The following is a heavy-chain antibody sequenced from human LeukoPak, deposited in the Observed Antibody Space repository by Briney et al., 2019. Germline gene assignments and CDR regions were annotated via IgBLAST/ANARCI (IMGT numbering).Heavy chain of an antibody. D-gene: IGHD1-1*01. Sequence: SETLSLTCAVSGYSISSGYYWGWIRPPPGKGLEWIGSIYHSGSTYYNPSLKSRVTISVDTSKNQFSLKLSSVTAADTAVYYCARDQSGNWNARVYFDYWGQGTLVTVSS. CDR3: ARDQSGNWNARVYFDY. V-gene: IGHV4-38-2*02. CDR1: GYSISSGYY. CDR2: IYHSGST. J-gene: IGHJ4*02.